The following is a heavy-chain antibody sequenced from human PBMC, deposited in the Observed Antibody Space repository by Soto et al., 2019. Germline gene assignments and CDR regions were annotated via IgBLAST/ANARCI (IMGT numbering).Heavy chain of an antibody. D-gene: IGHD1-26*01. Sequence: PETLSIPSTASGASISSSRCLWGWFRQPPGKGLEWIASIKYSGTTFYNPSPKSRVTLSVDTSKNQFALKLSSVTAAETAVYYCARHGITGSYYDAFDIWGQGTMVT. CDR1: GASISSSRCL. J-gene: IGHJ3*02. CDR3: ARHGITGSYYDAFDI. CDR2: IKYSGTT. V-gene: IGHV4-39*01.